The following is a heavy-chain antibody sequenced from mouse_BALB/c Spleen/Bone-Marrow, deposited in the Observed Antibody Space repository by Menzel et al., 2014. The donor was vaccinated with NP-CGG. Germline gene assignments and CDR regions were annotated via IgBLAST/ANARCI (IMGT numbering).Heavy chain of an antibody. J-gene: IGHJ2*01. CDR1: GFNIKDTY. D-gene: IGHD1-1*01. CDR3: ARYYYGYYFDY. CDR2: IDPANGNT. V-gene: IGHV14-3*02. Sequence: VQLNESGAELVKPGASVKLSCTASGFNIKDTYMHWVKQRPEQGLEWIGRIDPANGNTKYDPKFQGKATITADTSSNTAYLQLSSLTSEDTAVYYCARYYYGYYFDYWGQGTTLTVSS.